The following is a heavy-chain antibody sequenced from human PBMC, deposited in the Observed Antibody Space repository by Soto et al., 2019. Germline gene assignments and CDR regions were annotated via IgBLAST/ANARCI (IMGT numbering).Heavy chain of an antibody. Sequence: QVQLVKSGAEVKKPGASVKVSCKASGYTFTSYGISWVRQAPGQGLEWMGWISAYNGNTNYAQKLQGRVTMTTDTSTSTAYMELRSLRSDDTAVYYCAREGYCISTSCRHYDYYGMDVWGQGTTVTVSS. J-gene: IGHJ6*02. CDR2: ISAYNGNT. CDR3: AREGYCISTSCRHYDYYGMDV. V-gene: IGHV1-18*01. CDR1: GYTFTSYG. D-gene: IGHD2-2*01.